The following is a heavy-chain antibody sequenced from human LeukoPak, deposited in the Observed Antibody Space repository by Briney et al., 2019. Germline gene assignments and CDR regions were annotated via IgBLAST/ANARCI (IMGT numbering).Heavy chain of an antibody. D-gene: IGHD6-13*01. Sequence: SETLSLTCTLSGGSLSSYYWSWIRQPPGKGLEWIGYIYYSGSTNYNPSLKSRVTISVDTSKNQFSLKLSSVTAADTAVYYCASTGYSSSWFRTFQHWGQGTLVTVSS. CDR2: IYYSGST. V-gene: IGHV4-59*08. J-gene: IGHJ1*01. CDR1: GGSLSSYY. CDR3: ASTGYSSSWFRTFQH.